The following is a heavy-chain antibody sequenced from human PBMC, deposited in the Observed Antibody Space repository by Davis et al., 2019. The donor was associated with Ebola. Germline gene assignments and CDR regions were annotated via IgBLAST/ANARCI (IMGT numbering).Heavy chain of an antibody. CDR3: AREKGPQLALFDY. D-gene: IGHD6-13*01. J-gene: IGHJ4*02. CDR2: ISYHGSKK. V-gene: IGHV3-30*19. CDR1: GFTSA. Sequence: GESLKISCAASGFTSAMHWVRQAPGKGLQWVAIISYHGSKKYYADSVKGRFTISRDNSKNTLYLQMNSLRPEDTAVYYCAREKGPQLALFDYWGQGTLVTVSS.